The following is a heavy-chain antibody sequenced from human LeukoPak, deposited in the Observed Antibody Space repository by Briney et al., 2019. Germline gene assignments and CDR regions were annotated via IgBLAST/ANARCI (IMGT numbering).Heavy chain of an antibody. CDR2: IKEDGSED. J-gene: IGHJ4*02. D-gene: IGHD5-24*01. CDR3: ARDADGYED. Sequence: GGSLRLSCAASGFTFSRAWMSWVRQAPGKGLEWVANIKEDGSEDYYADSVKGRFAISKDNAKNSPYLQMNNLRAEDTAMYYCARDADGYEDWGQGTLVIVS. V-gene: IGHV3-7*01. CDR1: GFTFSRAW.